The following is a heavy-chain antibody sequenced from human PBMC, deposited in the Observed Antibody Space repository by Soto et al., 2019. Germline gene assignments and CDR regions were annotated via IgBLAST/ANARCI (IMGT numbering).Heavy chain of an antibody. J-gene: IGHJ4*02. CDR3: ARKDYLAPESQDYFDY. CDR2: INAANGDT. CDR1: GSTFSTFP. D-gene: IGHD3-10*01. Sequence: GASVKVSCKASGSTFSTFPIHWVRQAPGQNLEWMGWINAANGDTGYSQKFQGRVTITSDTFASTAYMEVSGLRSEDTAVYYCARKDYLAPESQDYFDYWGQGTLVTVSS. V-gene: IGHV1-3*01.